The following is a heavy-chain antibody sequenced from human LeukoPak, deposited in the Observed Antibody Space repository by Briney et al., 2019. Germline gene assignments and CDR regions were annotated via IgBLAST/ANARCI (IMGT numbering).Heavy chain of an antibody. CDR2: IYITTSGPYT. CDR3: NLNNSGTSANFY. V-gene: IGHV3-21*01. J-gene: IGHJ4*02. D-gene: IGHD3-10*01. CDR1: GFHFSTYS. Sequence: GGSLRLSCAVSGFHFSTYSMNWVRRAPGKGLEWVSSIYITTSGPYTYYADSVKGRFTISRDNAKNSLNLQMDSLRAEDTAVYYRNLNNSGTSANFYWGLGTPVTVSS.